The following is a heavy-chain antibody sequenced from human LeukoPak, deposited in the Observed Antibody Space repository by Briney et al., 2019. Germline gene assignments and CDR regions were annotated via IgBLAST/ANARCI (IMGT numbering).Heavy chain of an antibody. V-gene: IGHV4-4*07. CDR1: GESISSYY. Sequence: SETLSLTCTVSGESISSYYWSWIRQSAEKGLEWIGRVHPSGNIHSNPSLESRVTMSIAESRKQFSLKLTFVTAADTAVYYCARDSRSSTVWWFDVWGRGTLVTVSS. CDR3: ARDSRSSTVWWFDV. D-gene: IGHD3-10*01. CDR2: VHPSGNI. J-gene: IGHJ2*01.